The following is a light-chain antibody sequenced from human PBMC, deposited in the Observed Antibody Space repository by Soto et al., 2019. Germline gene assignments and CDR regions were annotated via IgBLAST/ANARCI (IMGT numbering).Light chain of an antibody. J-gene: IGKJ1*01. V-gene: IGKV3-15*01. CDR3: QQYNNGWT. Sequence: EIVMTQSPATLSVSPGERATLSCRASQSVSSNLAWYQQKPGQAPRLLIYGASTRATGIPARFSGSGSGTEFNLTISSLQSEDFAVYYCQQYNNGWTFGQGTKVEIK. CDR2: GAS. CDR1: QSVSSN.